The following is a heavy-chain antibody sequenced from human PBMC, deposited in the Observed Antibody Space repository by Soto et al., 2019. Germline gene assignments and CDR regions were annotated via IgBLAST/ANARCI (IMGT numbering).Heavy chain of an antibody. V-gene: IGHV3-30*18. CDR3: AKGEYYYDSSGLFY. CDR1: GFTFSSYG. Sequence: GGSLRLSCAASGFTFSSYGMHWVRQAPGKGLEWVAVISYDGSNKYYADSVKGRFTISRDNSKNTLYLQMNSLRAEDTAVYYCAKGEYYYDSSGLFYWGQGTLVTAPQ. CDR2: ISYDGSNK. J-gene: IGHJ4*02. D-gene: IGHD3-22*01.